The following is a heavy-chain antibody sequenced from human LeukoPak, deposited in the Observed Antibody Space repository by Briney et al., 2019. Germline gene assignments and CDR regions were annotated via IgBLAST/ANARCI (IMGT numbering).Heavy chain of an antibody. D-gene: IGHD3-22*01. J-gene: IGHJ3*02. CDR1: GFTFSSYA. Sequence: GGSLRLSCAAAGFTFSSYAMSWVRQAPGKGLEWVSVIYSGGSTYYADSVKGRFTISRDNSKNTLYLQMNSLRAEDTAVYYCARADSSGYYLNSDAFDIWGQETMVTVSS. CDR3: ARADSSGYYLNSDAFDI. CDR2: IYSGGST. V-gene: IGHV3-53*01.